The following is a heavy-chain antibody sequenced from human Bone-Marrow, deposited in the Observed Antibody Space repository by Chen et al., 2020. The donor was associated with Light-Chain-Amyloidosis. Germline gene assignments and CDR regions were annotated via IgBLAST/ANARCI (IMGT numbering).Heavy chain of an antibody. CDR3: ARTLRYGHQVYFDY. V-gene: IGHV3-30*04. J-gene: IGHJ4*02. CDR2: ISFDG. D-gene: IGHD3-9*01. Sequence: QVQLVESGGGVVQPGTSLRLSCVGSGFPFSSHAMHWVRQAPGRGLEWVAVISFDGRADSGQGRFTVSRDNSKSTLDLQMDSLRPDDTAVYYCARTLRYGHQVYFDYWGQGTLVTVSS. CDR1: GFPFSSHA.